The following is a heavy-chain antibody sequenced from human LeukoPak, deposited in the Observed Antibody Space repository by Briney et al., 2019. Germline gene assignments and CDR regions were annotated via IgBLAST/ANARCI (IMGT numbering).Heavy chain of an antibody. CDR2: MNPKSGDT. Sequence: GASVKVSSKASGYTFTSDFLHWVRQAPGQGLEWMGWMNPKSGDTGYVQKFQGRVTMNRVTSITTAYMELRSLRSDDTAVYYCTKASLAFGTKYFDPWGQGTLVTVSS. V-gene: IGHV1-2*02. CDR1: GYTFTSDF. CDR3: TKASLAFGTKYFDP. J-gene: IGHJ5*02. D-gene: IGHD3-10*01.